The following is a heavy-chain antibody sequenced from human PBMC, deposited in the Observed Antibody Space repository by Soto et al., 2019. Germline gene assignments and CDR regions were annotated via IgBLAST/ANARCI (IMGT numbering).Heavy chain of an antibody. CDR3: AKDDVAVAPQRIDAFDI. Sequence: PGGSLRLSCAASGFTFSSYAMSWVRQAPGKGLEWVSAISGSGGSTYYADSAKGRFTISRDNSKNTLYLQMNSLRAEDTAVYYCAKDDVAVAPQRIDAFDIWGQGTMVTVSS. CDR2: ISGSGGST. CDR1: GFTFSSYA. J-gene: IGHJ3*02. D-gene: IGHD6-19*01. V-gene: IGHV3-23*01.